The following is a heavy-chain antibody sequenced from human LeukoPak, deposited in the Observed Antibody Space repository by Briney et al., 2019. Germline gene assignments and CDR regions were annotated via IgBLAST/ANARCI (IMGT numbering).Heavy chain of an antibody. Sequence: SETLSLTCTVSGGSVGSGSYYWSWIRQPPGKGLEWIGYIYYSGSTNYNPSLKSRVTISVDTSKNQFSLKLSSVTAADTAVYYCARDRVVGATDWGQGTLVTVSS. CDR2: IYYSGST. J-gene: IGHJ4*02. CDR3: ARDRVVGATD. V-gene: IGHV4-61*01. D-gene: IGHD1-26*01. CDR1: GGSVGSGSYY.